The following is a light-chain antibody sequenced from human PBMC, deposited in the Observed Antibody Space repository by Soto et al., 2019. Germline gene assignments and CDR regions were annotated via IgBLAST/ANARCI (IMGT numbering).Light chain of an antibody. Sequence: LTHPASVSGSPGQSITISCTGTSSDVGSYNLVSWYQQHPGKAPKFMIYEGSKRPSGVSNRFSGSKSGNTASLTISGLQAEDEAIYYCCSYAGNSTYVFGTGTKVTVL. V-gene: IGLV2-23*01. CDR1: SSDVGSYNL. J-gene: IGLJ1*01. CDR3: CSYAGNSTYV. CDR2: EGS.